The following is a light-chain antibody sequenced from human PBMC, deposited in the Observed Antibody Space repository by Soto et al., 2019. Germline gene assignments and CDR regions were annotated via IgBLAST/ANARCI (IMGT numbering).Light chain of an antibody. Sequence: DIQMTQSPSFLFASVGDRVTITCRASHDITIDLAWYQQKPGKPPKLLISDVSKLQSGVPPRFSGSGYATDFTLTITNLQPEDVATYYCQKYNSYPPTFGGGTKVEI. CDR1: HDITID. V-gene: IGKV1-27*01. CDR3: QKYNSYPPT. CDR2: DVS. J-gene: IGKJ4*01.